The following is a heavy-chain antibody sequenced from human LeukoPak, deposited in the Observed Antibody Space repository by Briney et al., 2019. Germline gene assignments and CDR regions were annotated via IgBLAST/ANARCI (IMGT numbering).Heavy chain of an antibody. D-gene: IGHD3-10*01. CDR2: FDPEDGET. V-gene: IGHV1-24*01. CDR1: GYTLTELS. CDR3: AGRYYYGSGSPLDAFDI. J-gene: IGHJ3*02. Sequence: GASVKVSCKVSGYTLTELSMHWVRQAPGKGLEWMGGFDPEDGETIYAQKFQGRVTMTEDTSTDTAYMELSSLRSEDTAVYYCAGRYYYGSGSPLDAFDIWGQGTMVTVSS.